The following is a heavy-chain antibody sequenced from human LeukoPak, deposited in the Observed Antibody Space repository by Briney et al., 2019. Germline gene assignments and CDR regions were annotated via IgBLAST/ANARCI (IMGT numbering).Heavy chain of an antibody. V-gene: IGHV3-53*01. CDR2: IYSGGST. J-gene: IGHJ4*02. D-gene: IGHD5-24*01. CDR1: GFTVSSNY. Sequence: PGGSLRLSCAASGFTVSSNYMSWVRQAPGKGLEWVSVIYSGGSTYYADSVKGRFTISRDNSKNTLYLQMNSLRAGDTAVYYCASVEMATIVRYWGQGTLVTVSS. CDR3: ASVEMATIVRY.